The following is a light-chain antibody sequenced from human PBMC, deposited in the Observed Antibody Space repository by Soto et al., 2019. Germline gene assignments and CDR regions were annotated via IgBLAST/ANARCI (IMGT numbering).Light chain of an antibody. CDR1: QSVTSNS. V-gene: IGKV3-20*01. CDR3: QQYGSCPLLT. Sequence: EIVLTQSPDTLSLSPGDRATLSCRASQSVTSNSLAWYQQKPGQAPRLLIYGASIRATGIPDRFSGSGSGTDFTLNISRLEPEDVAVYHCQQYGSCPLLTFGGGTTVDIK. CDR2: GAS. J-gene: IGKJ4*01.